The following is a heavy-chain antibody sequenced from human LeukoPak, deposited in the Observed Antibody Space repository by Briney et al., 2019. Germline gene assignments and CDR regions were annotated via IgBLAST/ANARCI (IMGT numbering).Heavy chain of an antibody. D-gene: IGHD6-13*01. CDR3: ARDVGYIAAAGTST. CDR1: GGTFSSYA. J-gene: IGHJ5*02. CDR2: IIPIFGTT. V-gene: IGHV1-69*05. Sequence: SVKVSCKASGGTFSSYAISWVRQAPGQGLEWMGGIIPIFGTTNYAQKFQGRVTITTDESTSTAYMELSSLRSEDTAVYYCARDVGYIAAAGTSTWGQGTLVTVSS.